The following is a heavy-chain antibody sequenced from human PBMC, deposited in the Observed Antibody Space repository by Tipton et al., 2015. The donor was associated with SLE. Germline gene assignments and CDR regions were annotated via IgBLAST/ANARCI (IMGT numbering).Heavy chain of an antibody. D-gene: IGHD3-10*01. CDR1: GGSISSHY. CDR2: IYYSGST. Sequence: LRLSCTVSGGSISSHYWSWIRQPPGKGLEWIGYIYYSGSTNYNPSLKSRVTISVDTSKNQFSLKLSSVTAADTAVYYCARLGVTMVRGVREDYFDYWGQGTLVTVSS. CDR3: ARLGVTMVRGVREDYFDY. J-gene: IGHJ4*02. V-gene: IGHV4-59*11.